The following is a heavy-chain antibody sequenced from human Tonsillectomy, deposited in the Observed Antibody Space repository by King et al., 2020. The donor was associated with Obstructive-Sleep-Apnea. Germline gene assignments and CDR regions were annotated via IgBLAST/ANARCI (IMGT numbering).Heavy chain of an antibody. Sequence: VQRVESGGNLEQPGGSLRLSCAASGFTFSNYAMSCVRQAPGKGLEWVSGISGSGGSTYYADSVKGRFTISRDNSKNTVYLQMHSLRAEDTAVYYCAKDREGVVPAAAYWGQGTLVTVSS. CDR1: GFTFSNYA. CDR2: ISGSGGST. J-gene: IGHJ4*02. CDR3: AKDREGVVPAAAY. V-gene: IGHV3-23*04. D-gene: IGHD2-2*01.